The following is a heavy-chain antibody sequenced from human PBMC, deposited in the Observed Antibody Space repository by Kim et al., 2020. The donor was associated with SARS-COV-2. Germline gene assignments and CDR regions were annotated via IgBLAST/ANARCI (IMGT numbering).Heavy chain of an antibody. CDR3: ARALPVVVTAMGGFDY. CDR1: GFTFSSYA. Sequence: GGSLRLSCAASGFTFSSYAMHWVRQAPGKGLEWVAVISYDGSNKYYADSVKGRFTISRDNSKNTLYLQMNSLRAEDTAVYYCARALPVVVTAMGGFDYWGQGTLVTVSS. V-gene: IGHV3-30*04. D-gene: IGHD2-21*02. J-gene: IGHJ4*02. CDR2: ISYDGSNK.